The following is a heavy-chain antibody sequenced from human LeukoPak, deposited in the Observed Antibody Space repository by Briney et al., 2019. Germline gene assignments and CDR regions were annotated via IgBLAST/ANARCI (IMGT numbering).Heavy chain of an antibody. CDR1: GGTISRYD. CDR2: IYYSGST. D-gene: IGHD3-22*01. CDR3: ARVYYYDSSGYWDYHYYMDV. V-gene: IGHV4-59*01. J-gene: IGHJ6*03. Sequence: SETLSLTCTVIGGTISRYDWSWIRQPPGKELERIGNIYYSGSTNYNPSLKSRVTISVDTSKDQCSLKLSSVTAADTAVYYCARVYYYDSSGYWDYHYYMDVWGKLTTVTVCS.